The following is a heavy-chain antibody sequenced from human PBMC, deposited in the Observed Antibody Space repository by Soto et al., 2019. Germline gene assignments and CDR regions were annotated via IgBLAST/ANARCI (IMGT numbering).Heavy chain of an antibody. CDR2: ISSSSGCI. CDR3: AKYPACDYYLNNWFDP. J-gene: IGHJ5*02. V-gene: IGHV3-21*04. D-gene: IGHD4-17*01. CDR1: GFTFSSYS. Sequence: GGSLRLSCAASGFTFSSYSMNWVRQAPGKGLEWVSSISSSSGCIYYADSMKGRFTISRDNSKNTLYLQMNSLRAEDTAVYYCAKYPACDYYLNNWFDPWGQGTLVTVSS.